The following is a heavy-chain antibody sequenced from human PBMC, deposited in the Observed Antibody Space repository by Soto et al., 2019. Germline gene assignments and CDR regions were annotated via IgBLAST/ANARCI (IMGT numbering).Heavy chain of an antibody. Sequence: PGESLKISCKGSGYSFTSYWISRVRQMPGKGLEWMGRIDPSDSYTNYSPSFQGHVTISADKSISTAYLQWSSLKASDTAIYYCAITKNIVPAARYYYYYGMDVWGQGTTVTVSS. D-gene: IGHD2-2*01. CDR1: GYSFTSYW. V-gene: IGHV5-10-1*01. CDR2: IDPSDSYT. J-gene: IGHJ6*02. CDR3: AITKNIVPAARYYYYYGMDV.